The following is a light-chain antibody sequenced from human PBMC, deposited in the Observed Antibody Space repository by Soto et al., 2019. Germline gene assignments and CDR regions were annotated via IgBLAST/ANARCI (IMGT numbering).Light chain of an antibody. CDR3: QQSYSTLWT. V-gene: IGKV1-39*01. CDR1: QSISSY. CDR2: AAS. Sequence: DIQMTQSPSSLSANVGGRVTITCRASQSISSYLNWYQQKPGKAPKLLTYAASSLQSGVPSRFSGSGSGTDFTLTTSSLQPEDFATYYCQQSYSTLWTFGHGTMVDIK. J-gene: IGKJ1*01.